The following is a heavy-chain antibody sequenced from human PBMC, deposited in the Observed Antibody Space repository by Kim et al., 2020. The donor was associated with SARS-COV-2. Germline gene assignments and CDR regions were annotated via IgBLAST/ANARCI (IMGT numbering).Heavy chain of an antibody. J-gene: IGHJ4*02. V-gene: IGHV1-46*01. D-gene: IGHD6-13*01. CDR1: GYTFTSYY. CDR2: INPSGGST. CDR3: ARDEGESFSSSWYWPHFDY. Sequence: ASVKVSCKASGYTFTSYYMHWVRQAPGQGLEWMGIINPSGGSTNYAQNFQGRVTMTRDTSTSTVYMELSSLRSEDTAVYYCARDEGESFSSSWYWPHFDYWGQGTLVTVSS.